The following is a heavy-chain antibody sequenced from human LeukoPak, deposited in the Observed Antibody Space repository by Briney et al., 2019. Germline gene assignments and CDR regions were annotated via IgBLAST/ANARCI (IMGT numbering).Heavy chain of an antibody. D-gene: IGHD3-10*01. CDR3: ARRMVRGPYDY. J-gene: IGHJ4*02. Sequence: PSETLSLTCTVSGGSISSYYWSWIRQPPGKGLEWIGYIYYSGSTNYNPSLKSRVTISVDTSKNQFSLKLSSVTAADTAVYYCARRMVRGPYDYWGQGTLVTVSS. CDR2: IYYSGST. V-gene: IGHV4-59*08. CDR1: GGSISSYY.